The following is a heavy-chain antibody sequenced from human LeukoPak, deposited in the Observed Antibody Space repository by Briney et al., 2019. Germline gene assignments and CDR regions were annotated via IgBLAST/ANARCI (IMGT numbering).Heavy chain of an antibody. CDR2: IYYSGST. CDR1: GGSISRSVYY. CDR3: ARHRGYIGRGPFDY. V-gene: IGHV4-39*01. Sequence: PSETLSLTCTVSGGSISRSVYYWGWIRQSPGKGLEWIGSIYYSGSTYYNPSLKSRVTTSVDTSKNQLSLKLSSLTAADTAVYYCARHRGYIGRGPFDYWGQGTLVTVSS. D-gene: IGHD2-15*01. J-gene: IGHJ4*02.